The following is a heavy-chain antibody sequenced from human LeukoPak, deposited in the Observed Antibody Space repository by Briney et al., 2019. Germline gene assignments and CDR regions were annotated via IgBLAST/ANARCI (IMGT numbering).Heavy chain of an antibody. Sequence: PGGSLRLSCAASGFTFSSYAIHWAPKAPGKGLKWLAVNWFDGSNKYYADSVKGRFTISRDNSKNTLYLQMNSLRAEDTAVYYCARDLRSGGSSPLIRPPAHWGQGTLVTVSS. D-gene: IGHD2-15*01. CDR3: ARDLRSGGSSPLIRPPAH. CDR2: NWFDGSNK. CDR1: GFTFSSYA. V-gene: IGHV3-33*01. J-gene: IGHJ4*02.